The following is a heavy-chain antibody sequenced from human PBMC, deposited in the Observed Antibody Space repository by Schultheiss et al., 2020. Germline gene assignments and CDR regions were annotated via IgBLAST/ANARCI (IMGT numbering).Heavy chain of an antibody. D-gene: IGHD2-21*01. CDR3: ARDCRYCGGPRTIYYYYGMDV. CDR1: GLTFSSYE. V-gene: IGHV3-48*03. CDR2: ISTSGSTI. J-gene: IGHJ6*02. Sequence: GGSLRLSCAASGLTFSSYEMNWVRQAPGKGLDWLSYISTSGSTIYYADSVRGRFTISRDNAKKSLYLQMNSLRAEDTAVYYCARDCRYCGGPRTIYYYYGMDVWGQGTTVTVSS.